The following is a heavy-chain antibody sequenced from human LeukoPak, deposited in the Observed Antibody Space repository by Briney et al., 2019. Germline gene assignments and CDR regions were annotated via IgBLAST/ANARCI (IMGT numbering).Heavy chain of an antibody. V-gene: IGHV3-66*01. Sequence: SGGSLRLSCETSGFIFSNCWMTWVRQAPGKGLEWVSIIHIGNSTYYADSVKGRFTISRDNSKNTLYLQMNSLRAEDTAVYYCAADWPLDYWGQGTLVTVSS. CDR1: GFIFSNCW. CDR3: AADWPLDY. CDR2: IHIGNST. D-gene: IGHD3/OR15-3a*01. J-gene: IGHJ4*02.